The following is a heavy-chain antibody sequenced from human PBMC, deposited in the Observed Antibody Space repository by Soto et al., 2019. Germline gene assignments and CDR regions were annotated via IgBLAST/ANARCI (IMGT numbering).Heavy chain of an antibody. CDR1: GYTFTSYY. D-gene: IGHD3-9*01. CDR3: ASGYYILTGYYPVFDY. Sequence: QVQLVQSGAEVKKPGASVKVSCKASGYTFTSYYMHWVRQAPGQGLEWMGIINPSGGSTSYAQKFQGRVTRTRDTSTSTVYMELSSLRSEDTPVYYCASGYYILTGYYPVFDYWGQGTLVTVSS. J-gene: IGHJ4*02. V-gene: IGHV1-46*03. CDR2: INPSGGST.